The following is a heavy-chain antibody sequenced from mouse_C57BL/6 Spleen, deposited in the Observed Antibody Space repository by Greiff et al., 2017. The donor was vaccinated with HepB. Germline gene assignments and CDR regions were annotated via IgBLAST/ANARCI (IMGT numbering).Heavy chain of an antibody. V-gene: IGHV1-50*01. CDR1: GYTFTSYW. CDR2: IDPSDSYT. J-gene: IGHJ2*01. Sequence: QVQLQQPGAELVKPGASVKLSCKASGYTFTSYWMQWVKQRPGQGLEWIGEIDPSDSYTNYNQKFKGKATLTVDTSSSTAYMQLSSLTSEDSAVYYCARKRGMITTVFDYWGQGTTLTVSS. D-gene: IGHD2-4*01. CDR3: ARKRGMITTVFDY.